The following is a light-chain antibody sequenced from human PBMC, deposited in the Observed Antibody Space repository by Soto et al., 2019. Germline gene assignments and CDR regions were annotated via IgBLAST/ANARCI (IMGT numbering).Light chain of an antibody. J-gene: IGKJ1*01. CDR3: QQYVSSVT. Sequence: EIVLTQSPGSLSLSPGERATLSCRASQSVDSSFFAWYQQKPGQAPRLIIYGASNRATGIPDRFSGRGSGTDFTLTITGLETEDFAVYYCQQYVSSVTFGQGTKVEIK. CDR2: GAS. CDR1: QSVDSSF. V-gene: IGKV3-20*01.